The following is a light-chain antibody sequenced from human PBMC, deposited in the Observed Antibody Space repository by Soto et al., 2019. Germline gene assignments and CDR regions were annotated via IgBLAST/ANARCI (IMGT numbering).Light chain of an antibody. CDR2: KAS. V-gene: IGKV1-5*03. CDR3: QQSYSTPVT. J-gene: IGKJ1*01. CDR1: QTISSW. Sequence: PSTLSGSVGDRVTITCRASQTISSWLAWYQQKPGKAPKLLIYKASTLKSGVPSRFSGSGSGTDFTLTISSLQPEDFATYYCQQSYSTPVTFGQGTKVDIK.